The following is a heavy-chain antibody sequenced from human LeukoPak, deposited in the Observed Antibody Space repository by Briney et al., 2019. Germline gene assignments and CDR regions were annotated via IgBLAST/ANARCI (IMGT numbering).Heavy chain of an antibody. J-gene: IGHJ6*02. Sequence: GGSLRLSCAASGFSFSNYWMHWVRQAPGKGLVWVSRISSDGSDTIYADSVKGRSTISRDNAKNTLYLQMTSLGAEDTAVYYCVRGGFGHAMDVWGQGTTVTVSS. D-gene: IGHD3-10*01. CDR3: VRGGFGHAMDV. CDR1: GFSFSNYW. CDR2: ISSDGSDT. V-gene: IGHV3-74*01.